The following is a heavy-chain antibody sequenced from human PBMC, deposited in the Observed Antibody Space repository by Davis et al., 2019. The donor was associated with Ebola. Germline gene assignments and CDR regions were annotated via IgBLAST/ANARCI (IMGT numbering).Heavy chain of an antibody. CDR2: ISYDGSNK. V-gene: IGHV3-30-3*01. CDR1: GFTFTTYA. J-gene: IGHJ1*01. CDR3: AKDPFSVTTALRYFQH. Sequence: PGGSLRLSCAAFGFTFTTYAVHWVRQAPGKGLGWVALISYDGSNKYYADSVKGRFTISRDNSKNTLYLQMNSLRAEDTAVYYCAKDPFSVTTALRYFQHWGQGTLVTVSS. D-gene: IGHD4-11*01.